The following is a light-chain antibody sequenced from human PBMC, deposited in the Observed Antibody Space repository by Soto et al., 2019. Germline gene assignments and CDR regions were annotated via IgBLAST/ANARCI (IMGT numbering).Light chain of an antibody. CDR3: QQYYSYPRT. CDR2: TAS. J-gene: IGKJ1*01. Sequence: DIQTTQYPSTLAASVGDRVTITCRASQSISSWMAWYQQKPGKAPKLLIYTASRLESGVPSRFSASGSGTDFTLTISCLQSEDFATYYCQQYYSYPRTFGQGTKVDIK. CDR1: QSISSW. V-gene: IGKV1-5*03.